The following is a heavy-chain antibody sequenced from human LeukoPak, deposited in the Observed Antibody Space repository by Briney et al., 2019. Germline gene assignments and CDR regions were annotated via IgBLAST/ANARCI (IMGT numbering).Heavy chain of an antibody. D-gene: IGHD7-27*01. J-gene: IGHJ5*02. Sequence: GVSLSLSCAASGFSFSSYWVHWVRQAPGKGPVWVSLISNDESTIIYADSVKGRFTISRDNAKNTLYLQMSSLRAEDTAVYYCARDVGTWGQGTLVTVSS. CDR1: GFSFSSYW. CDR3: ARDVGT. CDR2: ISNDESTI. V-gene: IGHV3-74*01.